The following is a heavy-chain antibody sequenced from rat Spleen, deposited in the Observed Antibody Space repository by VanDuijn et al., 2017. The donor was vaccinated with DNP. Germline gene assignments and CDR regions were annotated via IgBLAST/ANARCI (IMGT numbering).Heavy chain of an antibody. D-gene: IGHD1-11*01. V-gene: IGHV5-25*01. CDR1: GFTFSSFA. CDR2: ITSGGSNT. CDR3: AKRTTEGIDDY. Sequence: EVQLVESGGGLVQPGRSLKLSCAASGFTFSSFAMAWVRQAPKKGLEWVATITSGGSNTYYPDSVKGRFTISRDNAKSTLYLQMDSLRSEDTATYYCAKRTTEGIDDYWGQGVMVTVSS. J-gene: IGHJ2*01.